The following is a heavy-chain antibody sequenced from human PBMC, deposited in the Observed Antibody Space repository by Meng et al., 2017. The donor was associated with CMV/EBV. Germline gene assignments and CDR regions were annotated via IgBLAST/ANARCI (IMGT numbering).Heavy chain of an antibody. D-gene: IGHD6-13*01. CDR2: IRYDGSNK. V-gene: IGHV3-30*02. CDR3: AKDQAAANYFDY. Sequence: GGSLRLSCAASGFTFSSYGIHWVRQAPGKGLEWVAFIRYDGSNKYYADSVKGRFTISRDNSKNTLYLQMNSLRAEDTAVYYCAKDQAAANYFDYWGQGTLVTSPQ. J-gene: IGHJ4*02. CDR1: GFTFSSYG.